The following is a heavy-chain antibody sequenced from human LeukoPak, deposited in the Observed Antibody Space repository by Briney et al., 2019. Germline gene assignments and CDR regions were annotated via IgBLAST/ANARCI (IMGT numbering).Heavy chain of an antibody. V-gene: IGHV3-74*01. J-gene: IGHJ1*01. CDR3: ARSLIYYDSSGDNYEYLHH. CDR1: GFTFSAYW. Sequence: PRGSLRLSCAASGFTFSAYWMHWVRQAPGKGLVWVSRISSDGSSTTYADSVKGRFTISRDNAKNTLNLQMDSLRAEDTAVYYCARSLIYYDSSGDNYEYLHHWGQGTLVTVSS. CDR2: ISSDGSST. D-gene: IGHD3-22*01.